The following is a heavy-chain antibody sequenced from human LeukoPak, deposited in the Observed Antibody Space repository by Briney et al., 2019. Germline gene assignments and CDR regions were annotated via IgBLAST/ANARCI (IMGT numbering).Heavy chain of an antibody. Sequence: PGGSLRLSCAASGFTFSTSWMSWIRQPPGKGLEWIGYIYYSGSTNYNPSLKSRVTISVDTSKNQFSLKLSSVTAADTAVYYCARASGYSYQAPDYWGQGTLVTVSS. CDR2: IYYSGST. CDR1: GFTFSTSW. D-gene: IGHD1-1*01. V-gene: IGHV4-59*01. J-gene: IGHJ4*02. CDR3: ARASGYSYQAPDY.